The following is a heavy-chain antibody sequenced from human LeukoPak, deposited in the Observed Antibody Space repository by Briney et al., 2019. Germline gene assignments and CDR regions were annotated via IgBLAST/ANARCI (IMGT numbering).Heavy chain of an antibody. CDR3: AHRDGRDGYNYAFDI. V-gene: IGHV2-5*02. Sequence: SRPTRVKPTQTLTLTCTFSGFSLSTNGVGVGWIRQPPGKALEWLALIYWDDDKRYSPSLKSRLTITKDTSKNQVVLTMTNMDPVDTATYYCAHRDGRDGYNYAFDIWGQGTMVTVSS. J-gene: IGHJ3*02. CDR1: GFSLSTNGVG. D-gene: IGHD5-24*01. CDR2: IYWDDDK.